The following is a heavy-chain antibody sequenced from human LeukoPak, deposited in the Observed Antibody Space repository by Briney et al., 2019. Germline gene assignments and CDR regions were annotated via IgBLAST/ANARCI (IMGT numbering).Heavy chain of an antibody. CDR3: ARRAGAYSHPYDY. CDR1: GFTFSSYS. Sequence: GGSLRLSCAASGFTFSSYSMNWVRQAPGKGLEWVSSITSSGRYIYYADSVKGRFTISRDNSKNTLYLQMNSLRAEDTAVYYCARRAGAYSHPYDYWGQGTLVTVSS. D-gene: IGHD4/OR15-4a*01. J-gene: IGHJ4*02. CDR2: ITSSGRYI. V-gene: IGHV3-21*04.